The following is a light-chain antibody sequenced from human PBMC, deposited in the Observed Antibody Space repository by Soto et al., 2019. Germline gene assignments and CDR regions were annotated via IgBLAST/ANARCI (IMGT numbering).Light chain of an antibody. CDR2: EVS. J-gene: IGLJ2*01. Sequence: QSALTQPPSASGSPGQSVTISCSGTSSDVGGYNYVSWYQQHPGKAPKLIIFEVSKRPSGVPDRFSGSKSGNTASLTVSGLQAEEEADYYCSSYAGSNTVVFGGRTQLTVL. V-gene: IGLV2-8*01. CDR1: SSDVGGYNY. CDR3: SSYAGSNTVV.